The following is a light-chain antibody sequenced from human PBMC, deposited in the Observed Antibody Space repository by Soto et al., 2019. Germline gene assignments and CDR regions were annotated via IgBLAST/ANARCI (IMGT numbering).Light chain of an antibody. CDR3: QQYNSYSRA. CDR2: KAS. CDR1: QSISNW. Sequence: DIQMTQSPSTLSAAVADRVTITCRASQSISNWLAWYQQKPGKAPKLLIYKASSLESGVPSRFSGSGSGTEFSLTISSLQPDDFATHYCQQYNSYSRAFGQGTKVDIK. J-gene: IGKJ1*01. V-gene: IGKV1-5*03.